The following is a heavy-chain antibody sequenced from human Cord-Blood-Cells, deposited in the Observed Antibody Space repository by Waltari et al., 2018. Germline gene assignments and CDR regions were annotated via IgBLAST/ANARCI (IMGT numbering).Heavy chain of an antibody. J-gene: IGHJ4*02. CDR3: ARDRDGGYYFDY. D-gene: IGHD2-15*01. CDR2: IYYSGVP. Sequence: QVQLQESGPGLVKPSQTLSLTCTVSGGSISSGGYYWSWIRQNPGKGLEWIGYIYYSGVPYYHPSLECRVTISVDTSKSQFSLKLSAVTAADTAVYYCARDRDGGYYFDYGRQGTLVTVSS. CDR1: GGSISSGGYY. V-gene: IGHV4-31*03.